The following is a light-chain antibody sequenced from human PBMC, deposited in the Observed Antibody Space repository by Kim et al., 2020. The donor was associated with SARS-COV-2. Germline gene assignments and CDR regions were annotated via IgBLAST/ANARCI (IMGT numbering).Light chain of an antibody. CDR1: QSVSSN. J-gene: IGKJ5*01. CDR3: QHRYNWPPLT. Sequence: PADNATPPSSASQSVSSNLSCYHQKPRDAPTRLISDASNTATAIPPRFSGGEAATDFSLTISSREPEDVSVVYCQHRYNWPPLTFGQGTRLEIK. V-gene: IGKV3-11*01. CDR2: DAS.